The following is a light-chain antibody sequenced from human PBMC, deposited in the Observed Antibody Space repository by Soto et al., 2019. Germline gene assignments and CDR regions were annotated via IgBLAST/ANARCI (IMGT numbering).Light chain of an antibody. J-gene: IGKJ1*01. Sequence: EIVLTQSPGTLSLSPGERATLSCRASQSVSSTSLAWYEQKPGQAPRLLIYGASSRATGIPDRFSGSGSVTDFSLTISRVESEDFAVFYCHRYGSSPWTFGQGTKVEIK. CDR2: GAS. CDR3: HRYGSSPWT. CDR1: QSVSSTS. V-gene: IGKV3-20*01.